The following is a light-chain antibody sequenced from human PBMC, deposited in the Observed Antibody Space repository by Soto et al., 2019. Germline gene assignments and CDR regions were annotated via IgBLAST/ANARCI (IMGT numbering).Light chain of an antibody. CDR2: DAS. V-gene: IGKV3-11*01. Sequence: EIVLTQSPATLSLSPGERATLSCRASQSVSSYLAWYQQKPGQAPRLLIYDASNRATGIPARFSGSGSGTDFTPTIRRLEPEDFAVYYWQQRSNWPPLTFGGGTKVEIK. CDR1: QSVSSY. J-gene: IGKJ4*01. CDR3: QQRSNWPPLT.